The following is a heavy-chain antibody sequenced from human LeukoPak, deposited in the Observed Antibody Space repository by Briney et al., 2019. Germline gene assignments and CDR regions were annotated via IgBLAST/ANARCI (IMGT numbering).Heavy chain of an antibody. Sequence: ASVKVSCKVSGYTLTELSMHWVRQAPGKGLEWVGGFDPEDGETIYAQKFQGRVTMTEDTSTDTAYMELSSLRSEDTAVYYCARADSPGASYHYWGQGTLVTVSS. CDR2: FDPEDGET. CDR3: ARADSPGASYHY. V-gene: IGHV1-24*01. CDR1: GYTLTELS. D-gene: IGHD1-26*01. J-gene: IGHJ4*02.